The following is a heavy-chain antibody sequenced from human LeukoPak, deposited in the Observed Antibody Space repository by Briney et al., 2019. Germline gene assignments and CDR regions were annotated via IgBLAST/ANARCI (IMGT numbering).Heavy chain of an antibody. CDR3: AKPPYYYDSSGDDY. D-gene: IGHD3-22*01. Sequence: GGSLRLSCAASGFTFSSYAMSWVRQAPGKGLEWVSAISGSGGSTYYADSMKGRFTISRDNSKNTLYLQMNSLRAEDTAVYYCAKPPYYYDSSGDDYWGQGTLVTVSS. CDR2: ISGSGGST. CDR1: GFTFSSYA. J-gene: IGHJ4*02. V-gene: IGHV3-23*01.